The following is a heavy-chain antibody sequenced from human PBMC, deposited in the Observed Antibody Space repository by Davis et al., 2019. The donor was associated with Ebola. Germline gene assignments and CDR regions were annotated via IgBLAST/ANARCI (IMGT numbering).Heavy chain of an antibody. Sequence: GGSLRLSCAASGFTVSSNYMSWVRQAPGKGLEWVSVIYSGGSTYYADSVKGRFTISRDNSKNTLYLQMNSLRAEDTAVYYCARVRSGSYWRYFDYWGQGTLVTVSS. CDR2: IYSGGST. D-gene: IGHD1-26*01. CDR1: GFTVSSNY. J-gene: IGHJ4*02. CDR3: ARVRSGSYWRYFDY. V-gene: IGHV3-53*01.